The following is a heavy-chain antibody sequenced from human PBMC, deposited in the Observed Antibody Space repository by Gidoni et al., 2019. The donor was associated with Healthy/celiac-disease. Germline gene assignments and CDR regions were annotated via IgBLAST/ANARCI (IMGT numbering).Heavy chain of an antibody. CDR1: GSPFSSYA. Sequence: EVQLLESGGGLVQPGGSLRLSCAAYGSPFSSYAMSWVRQAPGKGLEWVSAISGSGGSTYYADSVKGRFTISRDNSKNTLYLQMNSLRAEDTAVYYCAKGPSALVGASYWFDPWGQGTLVTVSS. V-gene: IGHV3-23*01. D-gene: IGHD1-26*01. CDR2: ISGSGGST. CDR3: AKGPSALVGASYWFDP. J-gene: IGHJ5*02.